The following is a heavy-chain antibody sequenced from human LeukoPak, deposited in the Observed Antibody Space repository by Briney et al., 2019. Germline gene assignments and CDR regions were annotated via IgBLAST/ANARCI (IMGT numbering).Heavy chain of an antibody. D-gene: IGHD3-16*02. Sequence: KPSETLSLTCAVYGGSFSGYYWSWIRQPPGKGLEWIGEINHSGSPNYNPSLKSRVTISVDTSKNQFSLKLSSVTAADTAVYYCARGPPLYYDYVWGSYRWYYFDYWGQGTLVTVSS. CDR3: ARGPPLYYDYVWGSYRWYYFDY. J-gene: IGHJ4*02. V-gene: IGHV4-34*01. CDR2: INHSGSP. CDR1: GGSFSGYY.